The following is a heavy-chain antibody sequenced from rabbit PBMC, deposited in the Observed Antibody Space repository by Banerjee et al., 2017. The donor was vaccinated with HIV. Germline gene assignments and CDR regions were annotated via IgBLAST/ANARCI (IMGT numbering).Heavy chain of an antibody. J-gene: IGHJ3*01. CDR3: ARGAGVGGYGLTL. Sequence: QSLEESGGDLVKPGASLTLTCTASGFSFSSSYWICWVRQAPGKGLEWIACIRSSDGATYYASWAKGRFTISKTSSTTVTLQMTSLTAADTATYFCARGAGVGGYGLTLWGQGTLVTVS. D-gene: IGHD1-1*01. CDR2: IRSSDGAT. V-gene: IGHV1S40*01. CDR1: GFSFSSSYW.